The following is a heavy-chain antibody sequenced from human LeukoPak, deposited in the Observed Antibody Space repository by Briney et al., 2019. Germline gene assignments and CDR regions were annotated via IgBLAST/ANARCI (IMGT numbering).Heavy chain of an antibody. D-gene: IGHD6-19*01. CDR2: IIPIFGTA. CDR3: ARDLPSSGWYTY. J-gene: IGHJ4*02. CDR1: GGTFSSYA. V-gene: IGHV1-69*06. Sequence: ASVKVSCKASGGTFSSYAISWVRQAPGQGLEWMGGIIPIFGTANYAQKFQGRVTITADKSTSTAYMELSSLRPEGTAVYYCARDLPSSGWYTYWGQGTLVTVSS.